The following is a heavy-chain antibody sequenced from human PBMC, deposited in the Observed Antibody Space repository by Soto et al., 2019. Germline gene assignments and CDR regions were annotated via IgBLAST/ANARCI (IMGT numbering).Heavy chain of an antibody. D-gene: IGHD3-3*01. CDR1: GFTFSHYA. CDR3: AKAHYYDFWSGSGMDV. Sequence: QVQLVESGGGVVQPGRSLRLSCVASGFTFSHYAMHWVRQAPGRGLEWVAIMSSDGRNKDYGDTVKGRFIISRDNSKNTLYLQMNSVRPEDTAVYYCAKAHYYDFWSGSGMDVWGQGTTVTVSS. J-gene: IGHJ6*02. V-gene: IGHV3-30*18. CDR2: MSSDGRNK.